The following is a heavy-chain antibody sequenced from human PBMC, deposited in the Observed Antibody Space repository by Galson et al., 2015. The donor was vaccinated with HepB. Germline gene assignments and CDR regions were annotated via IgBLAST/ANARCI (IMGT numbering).Heavy chain of an antibody. V-gene: IGHV4-59*01. CDR2: IYYSGST. CDR1: GGSISSYY. CDR3: ARVRDAFDI. J-gene: IGHJ3*02. Sequence: TLSLTCTVSGGSISSYYWSWIRQPPGKGLEWIGYIYYSGSTNYNPSLKSRVTISVDTSKNQFSLKLSSVTAADTAVYYCARVRDAFDIWGQGTMVTVSS.